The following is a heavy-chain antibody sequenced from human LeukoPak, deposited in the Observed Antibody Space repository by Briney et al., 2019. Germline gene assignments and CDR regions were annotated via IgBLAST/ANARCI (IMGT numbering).Heavy chain of an antibody. CDR2: IYYSGST. V-gene: IGHV4-39*01. J-gene: IGHJ5*02. CDR3: ASSIYDILTGYYSVVNWFDP. Sequence: SETLSLTCTVSGGSISSSSYYWGWIRQPPGKGLEWIGSIYYSGSTYYNPSLKSRVTISVDTSKNQFSLRLSSVTAADTAVYYCASSIYDILTGYYSVVNWFDPWGQGTLVTVSS. CDR1: GGSISSSSYY. D-gene: IGHD3-9*01.